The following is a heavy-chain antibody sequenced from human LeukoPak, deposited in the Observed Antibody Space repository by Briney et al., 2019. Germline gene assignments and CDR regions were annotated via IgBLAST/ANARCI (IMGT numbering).Heavy chain of an antibody. CDR2: ISGSGGST. V-gene: IGHV3-23*01. J-gene: IGHJ4*02. CDR1: GLTFSSYA. D-gene: IGHD6-19*01. CDR3: AKVGGIAVAGFFDY. Sequence: PGGSLRLSCAASGLTFSSYAMSWVRQAPGKGLEWVSAISGSGGSTYYADSVKGRFTISRDNSKNTLYLQMNSLRAEDTAVHYCAKVGGIAVAGFFDYWGQGTLVTVSS.